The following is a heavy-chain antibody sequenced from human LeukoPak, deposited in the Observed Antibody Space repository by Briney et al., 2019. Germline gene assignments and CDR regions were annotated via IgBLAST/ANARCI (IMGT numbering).Heavy chain of an antibody. CDR1: GFTFSSYW. Sequence: GGSLRLSCAASGFTFSSYWMSWVRQAPGKGLGWVANIKQDGSEKYYVDSVKGRFTISRDNAKNSLYLQMNSLRAEDTAVYYCARDHPIVGANKGAAFDIWGQGTMVTVSS. V-gene: IGHV3-7*01. D-gene: IGHD1-26*01. CDR3: ARDHPIVGANKGAAFDI. CDR2: IKQDGSEK. J-gene: IGHJ3*02.